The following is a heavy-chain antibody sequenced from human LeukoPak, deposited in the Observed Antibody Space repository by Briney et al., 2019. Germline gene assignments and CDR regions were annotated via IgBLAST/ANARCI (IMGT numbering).Heavy chain of an antibody. D-gene: IGHD4-17*01. CDR1: GFTFSSYS. V-gene: IGHV3-7*04. CDR3: ARGDYGDHHDAFDI. CDR2: IKQDGSEE. J-gene: IGHJ3*02. Sequence: GGSLRLSCAASGFTFSSYSMNWVRQAPGKGLEWVANIKQDGSEEYYVDSVKGRFTISRDNAKNSLYLQMNSLRAEDTAVYYCARGDYGDHHDAFDIWGQGTMVTVSS.